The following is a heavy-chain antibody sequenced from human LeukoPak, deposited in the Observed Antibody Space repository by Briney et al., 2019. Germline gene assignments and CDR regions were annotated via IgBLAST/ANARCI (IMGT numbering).Heavy chain of an antibody. D-gene: IGHD4-17*01. Sequence: GGSLSLSCAASGFSFSSFAMPWVGQAPGKGLEGVPSITGGHYPTYNTDSVKGRFTISRDNSKNTLYLQMNSLRADDTAVYYCTKDPNGDYVGAFEPWGQGTLVTVSS. J-gene: IGHJ5*02. CDR2: ITGGHYPT. V-gene: IGHV3-23*01. CDR1: GFSFSSFA. CDR3: TKDPNGDYVGAFEP.